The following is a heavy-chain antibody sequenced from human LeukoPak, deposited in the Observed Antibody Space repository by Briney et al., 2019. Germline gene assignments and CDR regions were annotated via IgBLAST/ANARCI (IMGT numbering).Heavy chain of an antibody. CDR1: GYTFTGYY. CDR3: ARDFRRLLWFGEPKPEPDY. V-gene: IGHV1-2*02. J-gene: IGHJ4*02. CDR2: INPNSGGT. D-gene: IGHD3-10*01. Sequence: GASVKVSCKASGYTFTGYYMHWVRHAPGQGLEWMGWINPNSGGTNYAQKFQGRVTMTRDTSTSTVYMELSSLRSEDTAVYYCARDFRRLLWFGEPKPEPDYWGQGTLVTVSS.